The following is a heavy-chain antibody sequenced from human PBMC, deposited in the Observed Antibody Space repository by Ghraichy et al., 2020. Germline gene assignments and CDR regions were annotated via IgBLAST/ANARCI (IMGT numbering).Heavy chain of an antibody. V-gene: IGHV3-48*01. Sequence: GGSLRLSCAASGFTFGTYDMNWVRQAPGKGLEWLSYISSSSTTMYYADSVKGRFIISRDNAKNSLFLQMDSLTVGDTAVYYCARRLESWGQGTPVTVSS. CDR3: ARRLES. J-gene: IGHJ4*02. CDR1: GFTFGTYD. CDR2: ISSSSTTM.